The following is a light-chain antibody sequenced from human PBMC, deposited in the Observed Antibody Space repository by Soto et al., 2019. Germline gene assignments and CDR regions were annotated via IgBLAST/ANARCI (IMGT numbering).Light chain of an antibody. Sequence: EIVLTQSPATLSLSPGERATLSCRASQSVSSYLAWYQQKPGQAPRLLIYDASNRATGIPARFSGSGSATAFSLPISSREPDDDSVDYCQQHNNRSPWTFGQGTKVEIK. CDR2: DAS. J-gene: IGKJ1*01. CDR1: QSVSSY. CDR3: QQHNNRSPWT. V-gene: IGKV3-11*01.